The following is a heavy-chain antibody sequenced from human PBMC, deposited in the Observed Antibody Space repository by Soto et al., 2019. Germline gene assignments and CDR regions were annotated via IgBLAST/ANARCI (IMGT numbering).Heavy chain of an antibody. CDR2: IYYSGST. Sequence: QVQLQESGPGLVKPSETLSLTCTVSGGSISSYYWSWIRQPPGKGLEWIGYIYYSGSTNYNPSLKSRVTISVDTSKNQFSLKLSSVTAADTAVYYCARHLAAAGTLIGWFDPWGQGTLVTVSS. V-gene: IGHV4-59*08. J-gene: IGHJ5*02. D-gene: IGHD6-13*01. CDR1: GGSISSYY. CDR3: ARHLAAAGTLIGWFDP.